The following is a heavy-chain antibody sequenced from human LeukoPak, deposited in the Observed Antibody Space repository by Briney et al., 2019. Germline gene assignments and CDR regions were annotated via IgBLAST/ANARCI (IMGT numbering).Heavy chain of an antibody. J-gene: IGHJ4*02. CDR2: IYYSGST. V-gene: IGHV4-59*01. CDR1: GGSSSSYY. CDR3: ARATRDLEGATDY. D-gene: IGHD1-26*01. Sequence: PSETLSLXCTVSGGSSSSYYWRWIRRPPGKGLEWIGYIYYSGSTNYNPSLKSRVTISVDTSKNQFSLKLSSVTAADTAVYYCARATRDLEGATDYWGQGTLVTVSS.